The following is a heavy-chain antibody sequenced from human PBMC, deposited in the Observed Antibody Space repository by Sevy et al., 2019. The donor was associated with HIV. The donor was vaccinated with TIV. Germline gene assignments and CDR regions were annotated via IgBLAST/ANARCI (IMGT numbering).Heavy chain of an antibody. Sequence: GGSLRLSCAASGFTFSSYWMHWVRQAPGKGLVWVSPINTDGSSTSNADSVQGRFTISRDNAKNTLYLQMNSLRAEDTAVYYCAREGDIVVVPAAIDAMDVWGQGTAVTVSS. D-gene: IGHD2-2*02. J-gene: IGHJ6*02. CDR2: INTDGSST. CDR3: AREGDIVVVPAAIDAMDV. CDR1: GFTFSSYW. V-gene: IGHV3-74*01.